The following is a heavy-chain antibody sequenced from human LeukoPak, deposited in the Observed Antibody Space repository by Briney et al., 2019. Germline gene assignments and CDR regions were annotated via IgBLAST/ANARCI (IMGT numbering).Heavy chain of an antibody. J-gene: IGHJ4*02. CDR3: ARRNDFWRGYYIGYFDY. Sequence: SETLSLTCAVSGGSISGSNWWSWVRQPPGKGLEWIGEIYHSGSTNYNPSLKSRVTISVDKSKNQFSLDLSSVTAADTAVYYCARRNDFWRGYYIGYFDYWGQGTLVTVSS. D-gene: IGHD3-3*01. CDR2: IYHSGST. V-gene: IGHV4-4*02. CDR1: GGSISGSNW.